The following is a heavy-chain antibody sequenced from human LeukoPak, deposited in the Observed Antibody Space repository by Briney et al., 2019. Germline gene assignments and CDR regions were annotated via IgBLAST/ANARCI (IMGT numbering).Heavy chain of an antibody. CDR1: GFTFSSYA. Sequence: GGSLRLSCAASGFTFSSYAMSWVCQAPGKGLEWVSAISGSGGSTYYADSVKGRFTISRDNSKNTLYLQMNSLRAEGTAVYYCAKYHYYDSSGLNYFDYWGQGTLVTVSS. CDR2: ISGSGGST. D-gene: IGHD3-22*01. V-gene: IGHV3-23*01. J-gene: IGHJ4*02. CDR3: AKYHYYDSSGLNYFDY.